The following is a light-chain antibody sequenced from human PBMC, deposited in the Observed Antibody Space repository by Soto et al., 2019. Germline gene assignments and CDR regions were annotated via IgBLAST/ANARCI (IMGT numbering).Light chain of an antibody. V-gene: IGKV1-39*01. CDR2: GAS. CDR3: QQSYSTPYT. Sequence: DIQMTQSPPSLSASVGDRVTITCRASQIISSFLNWYQQEPGKAPKLLIYGASSLQRGVPSRFNGGGSGTDFTLTIGSLQPEDFATYYCQQSYSTPYTFGQGTELEIK. CDR1: QIISSF. J-gene: IGKJ2*01.